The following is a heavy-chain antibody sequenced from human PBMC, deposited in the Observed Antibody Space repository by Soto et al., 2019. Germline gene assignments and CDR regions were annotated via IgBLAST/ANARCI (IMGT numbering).Heavy chain of an antibody. V-gene: IGHV3-30*18. CDR3: AKDVSNYDFWSGYSDYYGMDV. CDR2: ISYDGSNK. J-gene: IGHJ6*02. D-gene: IGHD3-3*01. CDR1: GFTFSSYG. Sequence: LRLSCAASGFTFSSYGMHWVRQAPGKGLEPVAVISYDGSNKYYADSVKGRFTISRDNSKNTPYLQMNSLRAEDTAVYYCAKDVSNYDFWSGYSDYYGMDVWGQGTTVTVSS.